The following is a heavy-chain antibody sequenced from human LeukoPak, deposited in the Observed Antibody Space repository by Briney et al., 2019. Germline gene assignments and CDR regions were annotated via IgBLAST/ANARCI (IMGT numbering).Heavy chain of an antibody. Sequence: PSETLSLTCAVYGASFSDSYWSWMRQSPEKGGEWIGEINNSGSTSYNPSLNSRVIMSVDRSKNQFSLRLTSVTAADTAVYYCARGRYGPRLGNWGQGTLVTVSS. CDR2: INNSGST. D-gene: IGHD3-16*01. CDR3: ARGRYGPRLGN. J-gene: IGHJ4*02. V-gene: IGHV4-34*01. CDR1: GASFSDSY.